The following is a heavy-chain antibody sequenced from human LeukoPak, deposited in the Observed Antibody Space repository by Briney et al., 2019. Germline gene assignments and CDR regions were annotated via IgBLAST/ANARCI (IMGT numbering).Heavy chain of an antibody. CDR2: ISGSTGST. CDR1: GFTFSIYA. Sequence: PGGSLRLSCAASGFTFSIYAMSWVRQAPGKGLEWVSSISGSTGSTYYADSVKGRFTISRDNAKNSLYLQMNSLRAEDTAVYYCTRGSYGDYGYWGQGALVTVSS. J-gene: IGHJ4*02. V-gene: IGHV3-23*01. D-gene: IGHD4-17*01. CDR3: TRGSYGDYGY.